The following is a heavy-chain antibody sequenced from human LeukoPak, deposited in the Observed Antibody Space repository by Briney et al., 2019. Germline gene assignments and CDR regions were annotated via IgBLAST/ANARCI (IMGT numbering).Heavy chain of an antibody. D-gene: IGHD3-10*01. CDR2: IYSSGST. Sequence: SETLSLTCTVSGGSISSYYWSWIRQPAGKGLEWIGRIYSSGSTNYKPSLKSRVTMSVDTSKNQFSLKLSSVTAADTAVYYCARDDMVRGVMSVADYWGQGTLVTVSS. CDR3: ARDDMVRGVMSVADY. CDR1: GGSISSYY. J-gene: IGHJ4*02. V-gene: IGHV4-4*07.